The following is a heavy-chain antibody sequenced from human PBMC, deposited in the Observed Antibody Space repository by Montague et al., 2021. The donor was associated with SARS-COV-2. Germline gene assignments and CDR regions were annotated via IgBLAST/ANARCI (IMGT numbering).Heavy chain of an antibody. V-gene: IGHV3-23*01. CDR2: ISGSGGST. J-gene: IGHJ4*02. CDR3: AKDFFMVQGLFDY. D-gene: IGHD3-10*01. CDR1: GFTFSSYA. Sequence: SLRLSCAASGFTFSSYAMSWVRQAPGQGLEWVSAISGSGGSTYYADSVKGRFTISRDNSKNTLYLQMNSLRAEDTAVYYCAKDFFMVQGLFDYWGQGTLVTVSS.